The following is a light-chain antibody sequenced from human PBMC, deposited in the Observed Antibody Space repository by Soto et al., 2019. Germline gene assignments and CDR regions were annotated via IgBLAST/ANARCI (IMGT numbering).Light chain of an antibody. Sequence: EIVLTQSPATLSLSPGARAPLSCRASQSVSSYLAWYQQKPGQAPRLLIYDASNRAAGIPARFSGSGSGTDFTLTISSLEPEDFAIYYCQQRQYWPPITFGQGTRLEIK. CDR1: QSVSSY. J-gene: IGKJ5*01. V-gene: IGKV3-11*01. CDR2: DAS. CDR3: QQRQYWPPIT.